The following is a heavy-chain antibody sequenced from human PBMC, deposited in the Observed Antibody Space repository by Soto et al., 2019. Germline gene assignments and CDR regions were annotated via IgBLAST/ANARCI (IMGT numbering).Heavy chain of an antibody. J-gene: IGHJ5*02. CDR1: GGSFSGYY. CDR3: ARGHSSSWYSYWFDP. V-gene: IGHV4-34*01. Sequence: ASETLSLTCAVYGGSFSGYYWSWTRQPPGKGLEWIGEINHSGSTNYNPSLKSRVTISVDTSKNQFSLKLSSVTAADTAVYYCARGHSSSWYSYWFDPWGQGTLVTVSS. CDR2: INHSGST. D-gene: IGHD6-13*01.